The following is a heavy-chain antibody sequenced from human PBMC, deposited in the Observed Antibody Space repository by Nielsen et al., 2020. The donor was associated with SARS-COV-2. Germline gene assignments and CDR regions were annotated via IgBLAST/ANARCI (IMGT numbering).Heavy chain of an antibody. D-gene: IGHD1-26*01. J-gene: IGHJ3*02. CDR2: ISYDGSNK. CDR1: GFTFGSYA. CDR3: ARARSGSYYEAFDI. V-gene: IGHV3-30-3*01. Sequence: GGSRRPSCPPSGFTFGSYAMHWVRPAPGKGLEWVAVISYDGSNKYYADSLKGRFTISRDNSKNTLYLQMNSLRAEDTAVYYCARARSGSYYEAFDIWGQGTMVTVSS.